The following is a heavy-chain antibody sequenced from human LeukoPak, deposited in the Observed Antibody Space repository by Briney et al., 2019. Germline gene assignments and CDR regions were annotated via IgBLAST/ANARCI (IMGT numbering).Heavy chain of an antibody. D-gene: IGHD3-10*01. V-gene: IGHV3-30-3*01. J-gene: IGHJ4*02. CDR3: ARRPFGADY. CDR2: ISFDGTNK. CDR1: GFTFSTYA. Sequence: GGSLRLSCAASGFTFSTYAMHWVRQAPGKGLEWVAVISFDGTNKYYADSVKGRFTISRDNSKNTLYLQMNSLRAEDTAVYYCARRPFGADYWGQGTLVTVSS.